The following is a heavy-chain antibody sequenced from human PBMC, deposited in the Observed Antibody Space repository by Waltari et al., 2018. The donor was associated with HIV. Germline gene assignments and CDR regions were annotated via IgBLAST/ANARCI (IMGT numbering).Heavy chain of an antibody. CDR2: IYYTGRT. CDR3: ARGLFGVGSNWFDP. Sequence: QVQLQESGPGLVKPSETLSLTCSVSGGSFISYHWTWIRQPPGKGLEWIGYIYYTGRTNCNPSLKSQVTISVDTSKNQFSLRLRSVTAADTAVDYCARGLFGVGSNWFDPWGQGILVTVSS. J-gene: IGHJ5*02. V-gene: IGHV4-59*01. CDR1: GGSFISYH. D-gene: IGHD3-3*01.